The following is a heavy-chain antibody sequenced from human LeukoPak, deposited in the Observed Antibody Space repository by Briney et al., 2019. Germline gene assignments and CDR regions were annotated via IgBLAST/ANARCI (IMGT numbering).Heavy chain of an antibody. Sequence: PGGSLRLSCAASGFTFSSYWMTWVRQAPGKGLEWVANIRQDGNEQYYMDSVKGRFTISRDNAKNSLFLQMNSLRAENTAVYCCARAPYSGGWYLMYWGQGTLVTVSS. CDR2: IRQDGNEQ. J-gene: IGHJ4*02. D-gene: IGHD6-19*01. V-gene: IGHV3-7*01. CDR1: GFTFSSYW. CDR3: ARAPYSGGWYLMY.